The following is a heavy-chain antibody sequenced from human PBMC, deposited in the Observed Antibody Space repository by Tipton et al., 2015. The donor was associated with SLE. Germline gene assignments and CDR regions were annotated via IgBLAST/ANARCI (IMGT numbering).Heavy chain of an antibody. Sequence: QSGAEVKKPGASVKVSCKASGYTFTSYDINWVRQATGQGLEWMGWMNPNSGNTGYAQKFQGRVTMTRNTSISTAYMELSSLRSEDTAVYYCARGLPGIAAAGTLSGYFDLWGRGTLVTVSS. CDR2: MNPNSGNT. CDR3: ARGLPGIAAAGTLSGYFDL. CDR1: GYTFTSYD. V-gene: IGHV1-8*01. J-gene: IGHJ2*01. D-gene: IGHD6-13*01.